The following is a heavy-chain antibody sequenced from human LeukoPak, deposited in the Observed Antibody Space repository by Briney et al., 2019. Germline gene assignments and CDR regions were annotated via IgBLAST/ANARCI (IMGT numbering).Heavy chain of an antibody. CDR1: GGSISSGGYS. V-gene: IGHV4-30-2*01. CDR3: ARGGAMVRGVPWDDAFDI. CDR2: IYHSGST. J-gene: IGHJ3*02. D-gene: IGHD3-10*01. Sequence: SETLSLTCTVSGGSISSGGYSWSWIQQPPGKGLEWIGYIYHSGSTYYNPSLKSRVTISVDRSKNQFSLKLSSVTAADTAVYYCARGGAMVRGVPWDDAFDIWGQGTMVTVSS.